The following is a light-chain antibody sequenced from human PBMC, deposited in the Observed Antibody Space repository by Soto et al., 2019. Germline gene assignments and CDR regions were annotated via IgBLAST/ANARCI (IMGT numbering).Light chain of an antibody. J-gene: IGKJ5*01. V-gene: IGKV3-15*01. CDR3: QQYNNWPPT. CDR2: GAS. CDR1: HSVSSD. Sequence: EMVMTHSPATLSASPWEIATLSCRASHSVSSDLAWYQQKPGQAPRLLIYGASTRAIGIPARFSGSGSGTEFTLTISSLQSEDFAVYYCQQYNNWPPTFGQGTRLEIK.